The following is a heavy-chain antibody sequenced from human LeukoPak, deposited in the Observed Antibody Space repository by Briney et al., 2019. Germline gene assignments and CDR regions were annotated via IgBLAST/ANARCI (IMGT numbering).Heavy chain of an antibody. CDR3: AKSPTPYYDFWSDAFDI. J-gene: IGHJ3*02. D-gene: IGHD3-3*01. CDR2: FDPEDGKT. CDR1: GYSLSELS. V-gene: IGHV1-24*01. Sequence: ASVKVSCKVSGYSLSELSMHWVRQAPGKGLEWMGGFDPEDGKTINAQKFQGRLTMTEDTSTDTAYMELSSLRSEDTAVYYCAKSPTPYYDFWSDAFDIWGQGTMVTVSS.